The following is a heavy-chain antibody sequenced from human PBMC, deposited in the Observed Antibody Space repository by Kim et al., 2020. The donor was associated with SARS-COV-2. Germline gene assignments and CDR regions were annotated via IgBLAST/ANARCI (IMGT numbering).Heavy chain of an antibody. CDR3: ARADLDPYYYGSRHYYGMDV. D-gene: IGHD3-10*01. CDR1: GGTFSSYA. CDR2: IIPIFGTA. Sequence: SVKVSCKASGGTFSSYAISWVRQAPGQGLEWMGGIIPIFGTANYAQKFQGRVTITADESTSTAYMELSSLRSEDTAVYYCARADLDPYYYGSRHYYGMDVWGQGTTVTVSS. J-gene: IGHJ6*02. V-gene: IGHV1-69*13.